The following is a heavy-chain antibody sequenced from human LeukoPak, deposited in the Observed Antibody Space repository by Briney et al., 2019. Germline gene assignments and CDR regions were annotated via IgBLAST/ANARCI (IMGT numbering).Heavy chain of an antibody. Sequence: SETLSLTCSVSGDSISSSSYYWGWIRQPPGKGLEWIGSISYSGNTYYNPSLKSRVTISVDTSKNQFSLKLSSVTAADTAVYYCARDQSGWFDPWGQGTLVTVSS. V-gene: IGHV4-39*07. J-gene: IGHJ5*02. D-gene: IGHD3-10*01. CDR1: GDSISSSSYY. CDR2: ISYSGNT. CDR3: ARDQSGWFDP.